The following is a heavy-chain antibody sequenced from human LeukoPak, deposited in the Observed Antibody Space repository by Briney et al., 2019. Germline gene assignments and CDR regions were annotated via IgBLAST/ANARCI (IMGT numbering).Heavy chain of an antibody. J-gene: IGHJ4*02. V-gene: IGHV1-2*06. CDR1: GYTFTGYY. D-gene: IGHD3-22*01. Sequence: EASVKVSCKASGYTFTGYYMHWVRQAPGQGLEWMGRINPNSGGTNYAQKFQGRVTMTRDTSISTAYMELSRLRSDDTAVYYCARMDHEPLYYYDSGGYLGFDYWGQGTLVTVSS. CDR3: ARMDHEPLYYYDSGGYLGFDY. CDR2: INPNSGGT.